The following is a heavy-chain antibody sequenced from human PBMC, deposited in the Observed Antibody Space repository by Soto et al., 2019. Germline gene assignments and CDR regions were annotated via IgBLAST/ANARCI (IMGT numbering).Heavy chain of an antibody. J-gene: IGHJ4*02. CDR3: ARAGGTPVTGFWHFDS. CDR1: GFTFNTYS. Sequence: QVQLEESGGGVVQPGRSLRLSCEASGFTFNTYSMHWVRQPPGKGLEWLAAIWYDGTQKYYADSVKGRFIISRDNSKKTLYLEMNSLRAEDTAVYYCARAGGTPVTGFWHFDSWGQGTLVTVSS. CDR2: IWYDGTQK. D-gene: IGHD4-17*01. V-gene: IGHV3-33*01.